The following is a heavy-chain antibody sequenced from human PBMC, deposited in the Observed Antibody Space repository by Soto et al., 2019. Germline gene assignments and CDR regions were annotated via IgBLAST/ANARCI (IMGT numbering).Heavy chain of an antibody. CDR1: GGTFSSYT. V-gene: IGHV1-69*04. J-gene: IGHJ5*02. CDR2: IIPILGIA. Sequence: ASVKVSCKASGGTFSSYTISWVRQAPGQGLEWMGRIIPILGIANYAQKFQGRVTITADKSTSTAYMELSSLRSEDTAVYYCARDRASMVRGVDNWFDPWGQGTLVTVSS. D-gene: IGHD3-10*01. CDR3: ARDRASMVRGVDNWFDP.